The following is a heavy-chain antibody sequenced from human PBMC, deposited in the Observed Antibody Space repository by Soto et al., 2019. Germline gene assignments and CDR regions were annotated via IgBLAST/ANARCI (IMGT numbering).Heavy chain of an antibody. Sequence: EVQLVETGGGLIQPGGSLRLSCAASGLIVSSNYMNWVRQAPGKGLEWVSVLYSGCSTHYAGSVKGRFIISSDNSKNTLYLQMNSLRAEDTAVYYCARDRPGDEGDGFDIWGHGTMVTVSS. CDR1: GLIVSSNY. CDR2: LYSGCST. CDR3: ARDRPGDEGDGFDI. J-gene: IGHJ3*02. V-gene: IGHV3-53*02. D-gene: IGHD3-10*01.